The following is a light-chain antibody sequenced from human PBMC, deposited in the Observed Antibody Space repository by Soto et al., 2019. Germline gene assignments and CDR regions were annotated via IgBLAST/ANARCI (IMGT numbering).Light chain of an antibody. V-gene: IGLV1-40*01. CDR1: SSNIGADYD. Sequence: QSVLTQPPSVSGAPGQRVTISCTGSSSNIGADYDVHWYQQFPGTAPKLLIYRNSNRPSGVPDRFSGSKSGTSASLAITGLQAEDEADYFCQSYDSSHVVFGGGTKLTVL. J-gene: IGLJ2*01. CDR3: QSYDSSHVV. CDR2: RNS.